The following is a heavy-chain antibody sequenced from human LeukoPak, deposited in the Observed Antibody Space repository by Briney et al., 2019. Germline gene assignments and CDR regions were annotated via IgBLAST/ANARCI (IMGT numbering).Heavy chain of an antibody. CDR3: ARQWLPNNWFDP. D-gene: IGHD6-19*01. Sequence: ASVKVSCKASGGTFSRHAISWVRQAPGQGLEWMGGIIPIFGTANYAQKFQGRVTITADESTSTAYMELSSLRSEDTAVYYCARQWLPNNWFDPWGQGTLVTVSS. CDR2: IIPIFGTA. V-gene: IGHV1-69*01. CDR1: GGTFSRHA. J-gene: IGHJ5*02.